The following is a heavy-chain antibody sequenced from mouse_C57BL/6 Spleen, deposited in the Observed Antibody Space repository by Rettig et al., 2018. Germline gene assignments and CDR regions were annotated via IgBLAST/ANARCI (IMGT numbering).Heavy chain of an antibody. Sequence: DYEMHWVKQTPVHGLEWIGAIDPETGGTAYNQKFKSKAILTADKSSSTAYMELRSLTSEDSAVYYCTNWDAYWGQGTLVTVSA. J-gene: IGHJ3*01. CDR1: DYE. V-gene: IGHV1-15*01. D-gene: IGHD4-1*01. CDR2: IDPETGGT. CDR3: TNWDAY.